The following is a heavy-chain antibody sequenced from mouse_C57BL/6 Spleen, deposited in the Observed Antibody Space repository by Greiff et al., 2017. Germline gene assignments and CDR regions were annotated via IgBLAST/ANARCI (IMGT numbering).Heavy chain of an antibody. V-gene: IGHV5-17*01. CDR2: ISSGSSTI. CDR1: GFTFSDYG. J-gene: IGHJ4*01. D-gene: IGHD1-1*01. Sequence: EVMLVESGGGLVKPGGSLKLSCAASGFTFSDYGMHWVRQAPEKGLEWVAYISSGSSTIYYADPVKGRFTISRDNAKNTLFLQMTSLRSEDTAMYYCAWGTTVVAPYYAMDYWGQGTSVTVSS. CDR3: AWGTTVVAPYYAMDY.